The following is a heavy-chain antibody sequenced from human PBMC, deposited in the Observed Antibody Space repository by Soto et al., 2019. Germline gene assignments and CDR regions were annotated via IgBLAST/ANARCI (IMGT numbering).Heavy chain of an antibody. V-gene: IGHV4-30-4*01. Sequence: SETLSLTSTVSGGCISSGNYYWSWIRQPPGKGLEWIGFISYSGTTHYSASLRSRVSISVDTSKNQFSLDLSSVTAADTAVYYCATMGTPVTGLYYFDYWGQGTLVTVS. J-gene: IGHJ4*02. CDR3: ATMGTPVTGLYYFDY. CDR2: ISYSGTT. D-gene: IGHD4-17*01. CDR1: GGCISSGNYY.